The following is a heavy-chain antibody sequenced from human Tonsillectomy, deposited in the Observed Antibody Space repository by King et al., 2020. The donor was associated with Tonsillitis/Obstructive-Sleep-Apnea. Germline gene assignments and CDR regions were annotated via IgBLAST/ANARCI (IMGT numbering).Heavy chain of an antibody. Sequence: LQLQESGPGLVKPSETLSLTCTVSGGSISSSSYYWGWIRQPPGKGLEWIGRIYYSGSTYYKPSLKTRVTISVDTSKNQFSLKLSSVTAEDTAVYYCARQIVVVVTASRTYAFDYWGQGTLVTVSS. CDR3: ARQIVVVVTASRTYAFDY. V-gene: IGHV4-39*01. J-gene: IGHJ4*02. CDR1: GGSISSSSYY. D-gene: IGHD2-21*02. CDR2: IYYSGST.